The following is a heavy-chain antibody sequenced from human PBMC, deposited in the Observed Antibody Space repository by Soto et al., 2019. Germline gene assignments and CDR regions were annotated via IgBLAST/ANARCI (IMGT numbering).Heavy chain of an antibody. J-gene: IGHJ4*02. D-gene: IGHD5-12*01. CDR3: ARHIVATILGKTEPFDY. V-gene: IGHV4-34*01. CDR2: INHSGST. Sequence: PSETLSLTCAFYGGSFSGYYWSWIRQPPGKGLEWIGEINHSGSTNYNPSLKSRVTISVDTSKNQFSLKLSSVTAADTAVYYCARHIVATILGKTEPFDYWGQGTLVTVSS. CDR1: GGSFSGYY.